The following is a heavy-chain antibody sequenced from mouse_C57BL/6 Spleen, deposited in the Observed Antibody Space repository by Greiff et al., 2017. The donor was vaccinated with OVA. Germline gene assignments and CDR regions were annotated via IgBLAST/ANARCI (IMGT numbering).Heavy chain of an antibody. V-gene: IGHV1-42*01. CDR2: INPSTGGT. J-gene: IGHJ2*01. D-gene: IGHD2-14*01. CDR1: GYSFTGYY. Sequence: EVQLQQSGPELVKPGASVKISCKASGYSFTGYYMNWVKQSPEKSLEWIGEINPSTGGTTYNQKFKAKATLTVDKSSSTAYMQLKSLTSEDSAVYYCARGGVLAMYYFDYWGQGTTLTVSS. CDR3: ARGGVLAMYYFDY.